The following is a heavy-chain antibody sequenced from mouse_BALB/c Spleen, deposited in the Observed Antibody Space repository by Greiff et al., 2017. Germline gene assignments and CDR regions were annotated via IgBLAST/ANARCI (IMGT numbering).Heavy chain of an antibody. D-gene: IGHD2-14*01. CDR3: TRYHRYDGLDY. CDR2: ISSGSSST. CDR1: GFTFSSFG. V-gene: IGHV5-17*02. Sequence: EVKLEESGGGLVKPGGSRKLSCAASGFTFSSFGMSWVRQAPDKGLEWVAYISSGSSSTYYIDTVKGRFTISRDNSKNTLLLQMTSLRSEDTAMYSCTRYHRYDGLDYWGQGTSLTVAS. J-gene: IGHJ2*02.